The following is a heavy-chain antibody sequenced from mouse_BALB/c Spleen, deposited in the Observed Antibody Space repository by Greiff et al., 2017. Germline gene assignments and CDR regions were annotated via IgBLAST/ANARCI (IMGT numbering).Heavy chain of an antibody. CDR2: ISSGGGNT. CDR3: ARMDYYGSSYFDY. D-gene: IGHD1-1*01. V-gene: IGHV5-9*03. Sequence: EVHLVESGGGLVKPGGSLKLSCAASGFTFSSYTMSWVRQTPEKRLEWVATISSGGGNTYYPDSVKGRFTISRDNAKNNLYLQMSSLRSEDTALYYCARMDYYGSSYFDYWGQGTTLTVSS. CDR1: GFTFSSYT. J-gene: IGHJ2*01.